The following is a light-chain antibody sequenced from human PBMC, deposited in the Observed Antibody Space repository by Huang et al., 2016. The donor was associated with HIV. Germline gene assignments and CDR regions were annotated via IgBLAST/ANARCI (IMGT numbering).Light chain of an antibody. CDR1: QTISNW. V-gene: IGKV1-5*03. CDR2: KAS. Sequence: DIQMTQSASTLSASVGDRVTITCRASQTISNWLAWYQQKPGKAPNLLIYKASPLESGVPSRFSGSGSGTEFTLTISSLQPDDFATYYCHHYNSYSGAFGQGTKVEIK. J-gene: IGKJ1*01. CDR3: HHYNSYSGA.